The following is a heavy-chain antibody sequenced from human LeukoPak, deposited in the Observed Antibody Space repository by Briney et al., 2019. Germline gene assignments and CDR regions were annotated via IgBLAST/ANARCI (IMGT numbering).Heavy chain of an antibody. V-gene: IGHV4-59*01. Sequence: PSETLSLTCTVSGGSISSYYWNWIRQPPGKGLEWMGYIYYSGSTNYNPSLKSRVTISIDTSKNQFSLRLNSVTAAETAVDYCARARGYCSSTSCSEGLYYFDYWGQGTLVTVSS. CDR2: IYYSGST. CDR1: GGSISSYY. CDR3: ARARGYCSSTSCSEGLYYFDY. J-gene: IGHJ4*02. D-gene: IGHD2-2*01.